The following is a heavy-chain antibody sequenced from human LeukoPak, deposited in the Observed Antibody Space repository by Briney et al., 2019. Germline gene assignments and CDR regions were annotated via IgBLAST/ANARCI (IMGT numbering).Heavy chain of an antibody. Sequence: PGGSLRLSCAASGFIFSEHSMSWVRQAPGMGLEWVANIKEDGSEKQYVDSVRGRFTISRDNAKKSLYLQMNSLRAEDTAVYYCASDATRVFGVVPTSMDVWGKGTTVTVSS. J-gene: IGHJ6*04. CDR2: IKEDGSEK. CDR1: GFIFSEHS. V-gene: IGHV3-7*01. CDR3: ASDATRVFGVVPTSMDV. D-gene: IGHD3-3*01.